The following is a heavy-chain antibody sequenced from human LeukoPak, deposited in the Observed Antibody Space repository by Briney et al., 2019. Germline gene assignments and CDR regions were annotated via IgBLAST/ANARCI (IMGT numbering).Heavy chain of an antibody. V-gene: IGHV1-24*01. Sequence: ASVKVSCKVSGYTLTELSMHWVRQAPGKGLEWMGGFDPEDGETIYAQKFQGRVTMTEDTSTDTAYMELSSLRSEDTAVYYCARVVGANLTYYYYYGMDVWGQGATVTVSS. CDR1: GYTLTELS. CDR3: ARVVGANLTYYYYYGMDV. D-gene: IGHD1-26*01. CDR2: FDPEDGET. J-gene: IGHJ6*02.